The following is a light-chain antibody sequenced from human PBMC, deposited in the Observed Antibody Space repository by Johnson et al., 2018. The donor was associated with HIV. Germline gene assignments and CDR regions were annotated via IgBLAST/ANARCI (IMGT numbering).Light chain of an antibody. CDR2: KNN. CDR3: VTWHTSLTTGGV. Sequence: QSVLTQPPLVSAAPGQKVTISCSGSSSTMGNNYVSWYQVLPGTAPKLLIYKNNNRPSGIPDRFSGSKYGTSATLGITGLQTGDEADYYCVTWHTSLTTGGVFGTGTKVTVL. J-gene: IGLJ1*01. V-gene: IGLV1-51*02. CDR1: SSTMGNNY.